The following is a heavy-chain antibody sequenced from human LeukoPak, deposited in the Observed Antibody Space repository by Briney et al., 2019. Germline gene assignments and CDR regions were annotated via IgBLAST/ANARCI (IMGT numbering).Heavy chain of an antibody. Sequence: SETLSLTCSVSGYSISSGYYWGWIRQPPGKGLEWIGSIYHSGSTYYNPSLKSRVTISVDTSKNQFSLQLNSVTPEDTAVYYCARESPAYYDYVWGSYRYYGPIDYWGQGTLVTVSS. CDR1: GYSISSGYY. V-gene: IGHV4-38-2*02. J-gene: IGHJ4*02. CDR2: IYHSGST. CDR3: ARESPAYYDYVWGSYRYYGPIDY. D-gene: IGHD3-16*02.